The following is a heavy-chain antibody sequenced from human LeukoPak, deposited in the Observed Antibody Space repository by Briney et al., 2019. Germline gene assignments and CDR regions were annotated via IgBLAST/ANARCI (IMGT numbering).Heavy chain of an antibody. D-gene: IGHD3-22*01. CDR3: ARGGVRRITMIVVVIDLSIDY. J-gene: IGHJ4*02. Sequence: SVKVSCKASGGTFSSYAISWVRQAPGQGLEWMGGIIPIFGTANYAQKFQGRVTITADESTSTVYMELSSLRSEDTAVYYCARGGVRRITMIVVVIDLSIDYWGQGTLVTVSS. CDR1: GGTFSSYA. CDR2: IIPIFGTA. V-gene: IGHV1-69*13.